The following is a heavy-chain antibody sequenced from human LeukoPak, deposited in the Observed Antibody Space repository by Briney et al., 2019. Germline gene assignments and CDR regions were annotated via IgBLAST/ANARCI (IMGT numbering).Heavy chain of an antibody. V-gene: IGHV3-33*01. CDR2: IWYDGSNK. D-gene: IGHD3-10*01. CDR3: AREFTMVRGAIISHYYGMDV. Sequence: PGGSLRLSCAASGFTFSSYGMHWVRQAPGKGLEWVAVIWYDGSNKYYADSVKGRFTISRDNSKNTLYLQMNSLRAEDTAVYYCAREFTMVRGAIISHYYGMDVWGQGTTVTVSS. CDR1: GFTFSSYG. J-gene: IGHJ6*02.